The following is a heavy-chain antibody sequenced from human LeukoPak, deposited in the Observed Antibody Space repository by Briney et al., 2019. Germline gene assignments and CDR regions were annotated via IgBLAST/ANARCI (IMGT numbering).Heavy chain of an antibody. Sequence: GESLQISCQGSGYSFTSYWIGWVRQLPGKGLEWMGIIYPGDSDTRYSPSFQGQVTISADKSISTAYLQWSSLKASDTAMYYCARYTYDSSGYLHLGYFQHWGQGTLVTVSS. J-gene: IGHJ1*01. V-gene: IGHV5-51*01. CDR1: GYSFTSYW. D-gene: IGHD3-22*01. CDR3: ARYTYDSSGYLHLGYFQH. CDR2: IYPGDSDT.